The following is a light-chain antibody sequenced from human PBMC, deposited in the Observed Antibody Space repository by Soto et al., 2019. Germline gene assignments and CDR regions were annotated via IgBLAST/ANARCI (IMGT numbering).Light chain of an antibody. Sequence: DVVMTQSPLSLPVTLGQPASISCRSSQSLAYSDGNTYLNWFQQRPGQSPRRLIYKVSNRDSGVPERFSGSGSCTDFTLKISRVEAEDVGVYYCVQGTHWPPYTFGQGTKLEIK. J-gene: IGKJ2*01. V-gene: IGKV2-30*01. CDR1: QSLAYSDGNTY. CDR2: KVS. CDR3: VQGTHWPPYT.